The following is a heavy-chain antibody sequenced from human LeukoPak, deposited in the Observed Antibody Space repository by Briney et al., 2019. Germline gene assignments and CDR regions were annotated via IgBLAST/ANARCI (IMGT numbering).Heavy chain of an antibody. CDR2: INSDGSDT. CDR1: GFTFTTYW. D-gene: IGHD2-8*01. CDR3: ARGTNGIWSFDY. V-gene: IGHV3-74*01. J-gene: IGHJ4*02. Sequence: PGGSLRLSCAASGFTFTTYWMHWVRQAPGKGLGWVSRINSDGSDTTYADSVKGRFTISRDNAKNTLYLQMNSLRAEDTSVYYCARGTNGIWSFDYWGQGTLVTVSS.